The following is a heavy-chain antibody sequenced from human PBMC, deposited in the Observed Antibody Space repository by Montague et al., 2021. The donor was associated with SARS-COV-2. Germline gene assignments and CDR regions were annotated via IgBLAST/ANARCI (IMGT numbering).Heavy chain of an antibody. V-gene: IGHV4-39*01. CDR3: ARHAGKRITIFGVVKGQYYFDY. CDR1: GGSISSSSYY. J-gene: IGHJ4*02. D-gene: IGHD3-3*01. Sequence: SETLSLTCTVSGGSISSSSYYWGWIRQPPGKGLEWIGSIYYSGSTYYNPSLKSRVTISVDTSKNQFSLKLSSVTAADTAVYYCARHAGKRITIFGVVKGQYYFDYRGQGTLVTVSS. CDR2: IYYSGST.